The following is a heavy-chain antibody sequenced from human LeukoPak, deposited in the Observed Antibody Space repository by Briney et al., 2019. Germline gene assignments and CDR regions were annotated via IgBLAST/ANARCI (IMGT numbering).Heavy chain of an antibody. D-gene: IGHD3-22*01. Sequence: ASVKVSCKASGYTFIGYYIHWVRQAPGQGLEWMGWINPNSGGGTHYAQKFQGRVTMTRDTSISTAYMELSRLRSDDTAVYYCAREGWVSTMIVVVPSFDYWGQGTLVTVSS. CDR2: INPNSGGGT. V-gene: IGHV1-2*02. CDR1: GYTFIGYY. CDR3: AREGWVSTMIVVVPSFDY. J-gene: IGHJ4*02.